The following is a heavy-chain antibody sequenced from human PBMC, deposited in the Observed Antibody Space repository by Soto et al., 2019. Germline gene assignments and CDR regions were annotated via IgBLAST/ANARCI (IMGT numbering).Heavy chain of an antibody. Sequence: GGSLRLSCAASGFTFSSYAMHWVRQAPGKGLEWVAVISYDGSNKYYADSVKGRFTISRDNSKNTLYLQMNSLRAEDTAVYYCARGLQLRHHYYYYGMDDWGQGTTVTVSS. CDR3: ARGLQLRHHYYYYGMDD. V-gene: IGHV3-30-3*01. J-gene: IGHJ6*02. D-gene: IGHD4-4*01. CDR1: GFTFSSYA. CDR2: ISYDGSNK.